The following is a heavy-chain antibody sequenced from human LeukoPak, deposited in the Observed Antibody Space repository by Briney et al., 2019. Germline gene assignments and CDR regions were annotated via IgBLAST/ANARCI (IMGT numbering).Heavy chain of an antibody. CDR3: ARRRDFIDY. D-gene: IGHD3/OR15-3a*01. V-gene: IGHV3-7*03. CDR2: INQDGSQK. J-gene: IGHJ4*02. Sequence: GGSLRLSCAASGFTFSIYWMSWVRQAPGKGLEWVANINQDGSQKYYVDSVKGRFTISRDNAKNSFFLQMNSLRAEDTAVYYCARRRDFIDYWGQGTLVTVSS. CDR1: GFTFSIYW.